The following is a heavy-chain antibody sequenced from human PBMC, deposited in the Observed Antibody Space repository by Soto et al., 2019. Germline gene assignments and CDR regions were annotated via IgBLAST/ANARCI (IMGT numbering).Heavy chain of an antibody. D-gene: IGHD6-19*01. CDR2: ISGSGGST. Sequence: GGSLRLSCAASGFTFSSYAMSWVRQAPGKGLEWVSAISGSGGSTYYADSVKGRFTISRDNSKNTLYLQMNSLRAEDTAVYYCAKASGIAVAGVYYYYGMDVWGQGTTVTVSS. V-gene: IGHV3-23*01. CDR1: GFTFSSYA. CDR3: AKASGIAVAGVYYYYGMDV. J-gene: IGHJ6*02.